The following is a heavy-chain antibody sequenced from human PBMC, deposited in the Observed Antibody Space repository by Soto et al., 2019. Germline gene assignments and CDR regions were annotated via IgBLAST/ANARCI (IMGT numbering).Heavy chain of an antibody. D-gene: IGHD2-8*01. V-gene: IGHV4-30-2*05. CDR3: AREPYAITENRIDT. CDR2: VYHTGST. J-gene: IGHJ5*02. Sequence: WSRISKKKGKGLEWIGYVYHTGSTYHNPSLKSRGSISVDTSNNQFSLKLSSVTAADTAVYFCAREPYAITENRIDTWGQAIPVTGSS.